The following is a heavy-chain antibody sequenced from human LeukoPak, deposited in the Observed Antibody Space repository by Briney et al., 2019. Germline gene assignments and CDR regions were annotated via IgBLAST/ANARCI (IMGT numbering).Heavy chain of an antibody. CDR3: GREHASGYNEY. V-gene: IGHV6-1*01. CDR2: TYYRSKWFN. Sequence: PSQTLSLTCAISGDSVSSDSASWNWIRQPPSRGHEWLGRTYYRSKWFNDYAVSVKSRITINPDTSKNEFSLQLNSVTPEDTAVYYCGREHASGYNEYWGQGTLVTVSS. J-gene: IGHJ4*02. CDR1: GDSVSSDSAS. D-gene: IGHD3-22*01.